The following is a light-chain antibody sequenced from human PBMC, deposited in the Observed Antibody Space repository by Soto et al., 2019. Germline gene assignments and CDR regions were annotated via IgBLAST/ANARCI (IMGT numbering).Light chain of an antibody. CDR3: HSYDSRLNCYV. J-gene: IGLJ1*01. V-gene: IGLV1-40*01. Sequence: QSVLTQPPSVSGAPGQRVTISCTGSNSNIGAGFAVHWYQQLPGTAPKLLIHGNNKRPSGVPDRFSGSKSDTSASLAITGLQADDEADYYCHSYDSRLNCYVFGTGTKVTVL. CDR2: GNN. CDR1: NSNIGAGFA.